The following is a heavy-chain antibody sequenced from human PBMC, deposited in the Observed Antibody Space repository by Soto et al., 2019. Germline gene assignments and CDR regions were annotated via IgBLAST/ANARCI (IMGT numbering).Heavy chain of an antibody. CDR2: INPNSGGT. CDR1: GYTFTGYY. Sequence: EASVKVSCKASGYTFTGYYMHWVRQAPGQGLEWMGWINPNSGGTNYAQKFQGWVTMTRDTSISTAYMELSRLRSDDTAVYYCARSSLYVRGVIITWGMDVWGQGTTVTVSS. V-gene: IGHV1-2*04. J-gene: IGHJ6*02. D-gene: IGHD3-10*01. CDR3: ARSSLYVRGVIITWGMDV.